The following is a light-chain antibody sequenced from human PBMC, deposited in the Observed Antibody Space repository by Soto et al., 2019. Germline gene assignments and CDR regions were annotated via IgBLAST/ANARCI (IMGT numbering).Light chain of an antibody. Sequence: EIVLTQSPATLSLSPGERATLSCRASQSVSSYLAWYQQKPGQAPRLLIYDASSRATGIPDRFRGSGSGTDFTLTISRLEPEDFAVYYCQQYGSSGTFGQGTKVDI. V-gene: IGKV3-20*01. CDR2: DAS. CDR1: QSVSSY. CDR3: QQYGSSGT. J-gene: IGKJ1*01.